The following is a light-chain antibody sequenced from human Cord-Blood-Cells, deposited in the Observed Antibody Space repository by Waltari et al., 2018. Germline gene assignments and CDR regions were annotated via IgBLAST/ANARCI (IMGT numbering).Light chain of an antibody. V-gene: IGKV3-20*01. J-gene: IGKJ2*01. CDR2: GAS. Sequence: ILLKQSPGTLSLSPGARANFTCRASQCVSSSYLAWYQQKPGQAPRLLIYGASSRATGIPDRFSGSGSGTDCTLTIGRLESEDYAVYYCQQYGSSPSYTFGQGTKVEIK. CDR1: QCVSSSY. CDR3: QQYGSSPSYT.